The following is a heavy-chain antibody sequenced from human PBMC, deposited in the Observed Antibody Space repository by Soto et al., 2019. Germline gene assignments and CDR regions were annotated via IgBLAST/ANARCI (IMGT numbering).Heavy chain of an antibody. Sequence: QVQLQESGPGLVKPSDTLSLTCAVSGYSISSSNWWGWIRQPPGKALEWIGYIYYSGGTYYNPSLKSRVTMSVDTSKNQFSLKLSSVTAVDTAVYYCARVHLRNYYDSSGYPDAFDIWGQGTMVTVSS. CDR1: GYSISSSNW. J-gene: IGHJ3*02. D-gene: IGHD3-22*01. CDR2: IYYSGGT. CDR3: ARVHLRNYYDSSGYPDAFDI. V-gene: IGHV4-28*03.